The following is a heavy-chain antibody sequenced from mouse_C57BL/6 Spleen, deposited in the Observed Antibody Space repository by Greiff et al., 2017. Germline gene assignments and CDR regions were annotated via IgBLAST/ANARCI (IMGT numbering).Heavy chain of an antibody. CDR3: AREKAMDY. CDR1: GYTFTSYW. J-gene: IGHJ4*01. CDR2: IDPSDSYT. V-gene: IGHV1-69*01. Sequence: VKLQQSGAELVMPGASVKLSCKASGYTFTSYWMHWVKQRPGQGLEWIGEIDPSDSYTNYNQKFKGKSTLTVDKSSSTAYMQLSSLTSEDSAVYYCAREKAMDYWGQGTSVTVSS.